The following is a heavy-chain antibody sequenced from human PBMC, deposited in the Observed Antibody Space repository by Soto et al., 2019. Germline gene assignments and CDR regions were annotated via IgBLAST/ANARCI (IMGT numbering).Heavy chain of an antibody. CDR1: GFTFSSYA. J-gene: IGHJ6*02. D-gene: IGHD3-10*01. Sequence: QVQLVESGGGVVQPGRSLRLSCAASGFTFSSYAMHWVRQAPGKGLEWVAVISYDGSNKYYGDSVKGRFTISRDNSKNPLYLQMNSLRAEDTAVYYCARDALLWFGANYRMDVWGQGTTVTVSS. V-gene: IGHV3-30-3*01. CDR2: ISYDGSNK. CDR3: ARDALLWFGANYRMDV.